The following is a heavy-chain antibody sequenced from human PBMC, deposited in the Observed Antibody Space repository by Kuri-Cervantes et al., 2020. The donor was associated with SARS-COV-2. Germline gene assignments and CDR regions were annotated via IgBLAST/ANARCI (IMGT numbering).Heavy chain of an antibody. D-gene: IGHD3-22*01. CDR2: IYHSGST. CDR3: AKDQYYYDSRTAFDY. V-gene: IGHV4-4*02. J-gene: IGHJ4*02. CDR1: GGSISSSNW. Sequence: GSLRLSCAVSGGSISSSNWWSWVRQPPGKGLEWIGEIYHSGSTNYNPSLKSRVTISVDKSKNQFSLKLSSVTAADTAVYYCAKDQYYYDSRTAFDYWGQGTLVTVSS.